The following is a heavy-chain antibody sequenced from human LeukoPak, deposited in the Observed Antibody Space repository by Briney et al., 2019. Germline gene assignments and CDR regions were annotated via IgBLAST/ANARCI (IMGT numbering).Heavy chain of an antibody. D-gene: IGHD4-11*01. J-gene: IGHJ5*02. CDR1: GGSFSGYY. CDR2: INHSGRT. V-gene: IGHV4-34*01. CDR3: ARMVGSTVTIAFENWFDP. Sequence: PSETLSLTCAVYGGSFSGYYWSCIRQPPGKGLEWIGEINHSGRTNYNPSLKSRVTISVDTSKNQFSLKLSSVTAADTAVYYCARMVGSTVTIAFENWFDPWGQGTLVTVSS.